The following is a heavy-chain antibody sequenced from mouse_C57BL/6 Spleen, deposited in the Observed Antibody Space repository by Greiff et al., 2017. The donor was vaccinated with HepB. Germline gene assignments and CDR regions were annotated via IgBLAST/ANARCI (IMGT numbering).Heavy chain of an antibody. V-gene: IGHV1-39*01. Sequence: EVKLVESGPELVKPGASVKISCKASGYSFTDYNMNWVKQSNGKSLEWIGVINPNYGTTSYNQKFKGKATLTVDQSSSTAYMQLNSLTSEDSAVYYCARLFAQAHAMDYWGQGTSVTVSS. CDR1: GYSFTDYN. CDR2: INPNYGTT. D-gene: IGHD3-2*02. J-gene: IGHJ4*01. CDR3: ARLFAQAHAMDY.